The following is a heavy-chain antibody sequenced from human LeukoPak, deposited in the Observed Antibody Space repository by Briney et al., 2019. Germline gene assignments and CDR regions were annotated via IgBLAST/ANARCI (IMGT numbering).Heavy chain of an antibody. J-gene: IGHJ5*02. D-gene: IGHD2-8*01. V-gene: IGHV4-59*01. CDR2: IYYSGST. Sequence: KPSGTLSLTCPVSGGSISSYYWSWIRQPPGKGLEWIGYIYYSGSTNYNPSLKSRVTIPVDTSKNQFSLKLSSVTAADTAVYYCARLYGNWFDPWGQGTLVTVSS. CDR1: GGSISSYY. CDR3: ARLYGNWFDP.